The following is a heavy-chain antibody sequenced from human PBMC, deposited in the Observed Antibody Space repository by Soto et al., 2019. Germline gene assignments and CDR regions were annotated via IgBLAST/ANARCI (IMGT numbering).Heavy chain of an antibody. J-gene: IGHJ3*02. V-gene: IGHV1-2*04. CDR2: INPNSGGK. CDR1: GYTFTGYY. CDR3: ARCSTKEDDAFDI. D-gene: IGHD3-10*02. Sequence: ASVKVSCKASGYTFTGYYIHCVRQAPGQGLEWMGWINPNSGGKKYEQKFQGSLTMTRDTSISTDYMELSGMRSEDTAVYYCARCSTKEDDAFDIWGQGTMVTVSS.